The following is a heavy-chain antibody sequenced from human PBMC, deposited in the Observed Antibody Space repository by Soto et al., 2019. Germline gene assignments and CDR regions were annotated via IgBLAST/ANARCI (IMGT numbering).Heavy chain of an antibody. Sequence: QVQLVQSRAEVKKPASSVRVSCKASGGTFSSYTISWVRQAPGQGLEWMGRIIPILGIANYAQKFQGRVTITADKSTSTAYMELSSLRSEDTAVYYCARGDRDIVVVVAATGPRLPDAFDIWGQGTMVTVSS. CDR3: ARGDRDIVVVVAATGPRLPDAFDI. V-gene: IGHV1-69*02. CDR2: IIPILGIA. J-gene: IGHJ3*02. CDR1: GGTFSSYT. D-gene: IGHD2-15*01.